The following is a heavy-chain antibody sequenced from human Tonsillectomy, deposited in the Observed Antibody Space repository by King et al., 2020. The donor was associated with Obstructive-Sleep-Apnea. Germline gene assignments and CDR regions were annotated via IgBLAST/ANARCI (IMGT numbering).Heavy chain of an antibody. CDR1: GFTFSSYA. Sequence: VQLEESGGGVVQPGRSLRLYCAASGFTFSSYAMHWVRQAPGKGLEWVAVISYDGSNKYYADSVKGRFTISRDNSKNTLYLQMNSLRAEDTAVYYCARDSVWFGELFYYFDYWGQGTLVTVSS. V-gene: IGHV3-30-3*01. J-gene: IGHJ4*02. D-gene: IGHD3-10*01. CDR3: ARDSVWFGELFYYFDY. CDR2: ISYDGSNK.